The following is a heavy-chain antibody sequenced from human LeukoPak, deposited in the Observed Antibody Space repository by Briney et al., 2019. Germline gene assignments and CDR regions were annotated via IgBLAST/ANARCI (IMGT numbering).Heavy chain of an antibody. CDR3: ARAGGIVGATFDY. CDR1: GFTVSSNC. V-gene: IGHV3-66*01. Sequence: GGSLRLSCAASGFTVSSNCMSWVRQAPGKGLEWVSVIYSGGSTYYADSVKGRFTISRDNSKNTLYLQMNSLRAEDTAVYYCARAGGIVGATFDYWGQGTLVTVSS. J-gene: IGHJ4*02. CDR2: IYSGGST. D-gene: IGHD1-26*01.